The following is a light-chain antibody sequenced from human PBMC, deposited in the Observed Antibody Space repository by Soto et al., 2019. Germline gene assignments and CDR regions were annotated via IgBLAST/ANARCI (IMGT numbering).Light chain of an antibody. Sequence: DIQMTQSPSTLSASVGDRVTITCRASQSISSWLAWYQQKSGAAPKILIYKASSLESGVPSRFSGSGSGTEFTLTISSLQPDDFATYYCQQYDYYPYTFGHGTKLEIK. V-gene: IGKV1-5*03. CDR2: KAS. CDR3: QQYDYYPYT. CDR1: QSISSW. J-gene: IGKJ2*01.